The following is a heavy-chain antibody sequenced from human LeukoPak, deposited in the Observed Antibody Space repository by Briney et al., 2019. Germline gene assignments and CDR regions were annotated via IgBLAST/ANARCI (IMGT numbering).Heavy chain of an antibody. J-gene: IGHJ4*02. CDR2: IYTSGNT. Sequence: SETLSLTCTVSGGSISSGTYYWSWIRQPAGKELEWIGRIYTSGNTNYNPSLKSRVTISVDTSKNQFSLKLSSVIAADTAVYYCARDRDCGGDCYTFDYWGQGTLVTVSS. D-gene: IGHD2-21*02. CDR3: ARDRDCGGDCYTFDY. V-gene: IGHV4-61*02. CDR1: GGSISSGTYY.